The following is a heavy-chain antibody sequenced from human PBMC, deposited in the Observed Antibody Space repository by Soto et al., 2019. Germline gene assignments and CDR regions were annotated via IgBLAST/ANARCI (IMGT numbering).Heavy chain of an antibody. D-gene: IGHD3-3*01. CDR1: GYTFTSYD. CDR3: ARNTYYDFWSGTNWFDP. V-gene: IGHV1-8*01. J-gene: IGHJ5*02. Sequence: QVQLVQSGAEVKKPGASVKVSCKASGYTFTSYDINWVRQATGQGLEWMGWMNPNSGNTGYAQKFQGRVNMTRNTSISHAYMELGSLRSEDTAVYYCARNTYYDFWSGTNWFDPWGQGTLVTVSS. CDR2: MNPNSGNT.